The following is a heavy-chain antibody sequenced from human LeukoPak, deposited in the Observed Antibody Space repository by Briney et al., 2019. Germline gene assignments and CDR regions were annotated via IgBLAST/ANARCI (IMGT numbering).Heavy chain of an antibody. CDR3: ARRWSFDY. CDR1: GFTFSIYA. V-gene: IGHV3-30*04. Sequence: PGGSLRLSCAASGFTFSIYAIHWVRQAPGKGLGWVAVISSDGSNEYYADSVKGRFTISRDNSKNTMYLQMNSLRPDDTAVYYCARRWSFDYWGQGTLVTVSS. J-gene: IGHJ4*02. CDR2: ISSDGSNE. D-gene: IGHD2-15*01.